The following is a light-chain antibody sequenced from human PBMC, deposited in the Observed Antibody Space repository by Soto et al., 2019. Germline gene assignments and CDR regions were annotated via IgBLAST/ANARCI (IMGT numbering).Light chain of an antibody. CDR3: SSYTSSSTYV. Sequence: QSVLTQPASVSGPPGQSITISCTGTSSDVGGYNYVSWYQQHPGKAPKLMIYDVSNRPSGVSNRFFGSKSGNTASLTISGLQAEDEADYYCSSYTSSSTYVFGTGTKVTVL. CDR1: SSDVGGYNY. CDR2: DVS. V-gene: IGLV2-14*01. J-gene: IGLJ1*01.